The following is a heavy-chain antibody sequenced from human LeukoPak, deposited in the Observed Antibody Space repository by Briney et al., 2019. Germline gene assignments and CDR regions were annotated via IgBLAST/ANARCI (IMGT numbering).Heavy chain of an antibody. J-gene: IGHJ4*02. Sequence: PGGSLRLSCAASGFTFSSYWMRWVRQAPGKGLEWVATIKQDGTEKLYVDSVKSPFTISRDNAKNSPYLQMNSLRVEDTAVYYCARTGDLDYWGQGTLVTVSS. D-gene: IGHD7-27*01. CDR2: IKQDGTEK. CDR3: ARTGDLDY. V-gene: IGHV3-7*01. CDR1: GFTFSSYW.